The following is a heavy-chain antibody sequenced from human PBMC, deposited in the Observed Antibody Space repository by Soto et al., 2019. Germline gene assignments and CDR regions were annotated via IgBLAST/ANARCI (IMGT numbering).Heavy chain of an antibody. CDR1: GGSISSYY. Sequence: PSETLSLTCTVSGGSISSYYWSWIRQPPGKGLEWIGYIYYSGSTNYNPSLKSRVTISVDTSRNQFSLKLSSVTAADTAVYSCARVWGRAFDIWGQGTMVTVSS. D-gene: IGHD7-27*01. CDR3: ARVWGRAFDI. CDR2: IYYSGST. V-gene: IGHV4-59*01. J-gene: IGHJ3*02.